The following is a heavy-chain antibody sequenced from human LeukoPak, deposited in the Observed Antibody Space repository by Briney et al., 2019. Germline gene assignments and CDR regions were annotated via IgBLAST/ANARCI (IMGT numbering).Heavy chain of an antibody. CDR2: ISTYNGNP. V-gene: IGHV1-18*01. J-gene: IGHJ3*02. Sequence: ASVKVSCKASGYTFSNYGISWVRQAPGQGLEWMGWISTYNGNPKYGQKYQGRVTMTTDTSTSTAYMDLRNLRSDDTAVYYCARDWHILTGYDDFDIWAKGQWSPSLQ. CDR3: ARDWHILTGYDDFDI. D-gene: IGHD3-9*01. CDR1: GYTFSNYG.